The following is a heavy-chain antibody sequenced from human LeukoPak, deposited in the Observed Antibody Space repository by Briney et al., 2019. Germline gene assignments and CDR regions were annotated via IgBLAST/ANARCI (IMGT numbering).Heavy chain of an antibody. V-gene: IGHV4-34*01. CDR1: GGSFSGYY. CDR3: ATLLRGVTMVRGVDEPFDY. D-gene: IGHD3-10*01. J-gene: IGHJ4*02. Sequence: SETLSLTCAVYGGSFSGYYWSWIRQPPGKGLEWIGEINHSGSTNHNPSLKSRVTISVDTSKNQFSLKLSSVTAADTAVYYCATLLRGVTMVRGVDEPFDYWGQGTLVTVSS. CDR2: INHSGST.